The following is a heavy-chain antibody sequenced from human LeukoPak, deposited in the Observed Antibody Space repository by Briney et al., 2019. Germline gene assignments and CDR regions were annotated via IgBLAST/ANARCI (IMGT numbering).Heavy chain of an antibody. CDR1: GGSISSSSYY. CDR3: ARPAPEYCSVTSCWGT. D-gene: IGHD2-2*01. V-gene: IGHV4-39*01. CDR2: IYYSGST. Sequence: PSETLSLTCTVSGGSISSSSYYWGWIRQPPGKGLEWIGSIYYSGSTYYNPSLKSRVTISVDTSKNQFSLKLSSVTAADTAVYYCARPAPEYCSVTSCWGTWGQGTLVTVAS. J-gene: IGHJ5*02.